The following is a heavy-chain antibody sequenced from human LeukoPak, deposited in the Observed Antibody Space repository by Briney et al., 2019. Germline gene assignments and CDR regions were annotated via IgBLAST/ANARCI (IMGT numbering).Heavy chain of an antibody. CDR3: ARCLGCYDILAGYYDAGGLHWYFDL. V-gene: IGHV1-69*13. CDR1: GGTFSSYA. J-gene: IGHJ2*01. Sequence: ASVKVSCKASGGTFSSYAISWVRQAPGQGLEWMGGIIPIFGTANYAQKFQGRVTITADESTSTAYMGLSSLRSEDTAVYYCARCLGCYDILAGYYDAGGLHWYFDLWGRGTLVTVSS. D-gene: IGHD3-9*01. CDR2: IIPIFGTA.